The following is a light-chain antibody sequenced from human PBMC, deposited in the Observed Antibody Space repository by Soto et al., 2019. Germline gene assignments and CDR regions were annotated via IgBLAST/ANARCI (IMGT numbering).Light chain of an antibody. CDR1: RSNIGAGYD. CDR2: GNS. CDR3: QSYDSSLSGYVV. V-gene: IGLV1-40*01. Sequence: QSVLTQPPSVSGAPGQRVTISCTGSRSNIGAGYDVHWYQQLPRTAPKLLIYGNSNRPSGVPDRFSGSKSGTSASLAITGLQAEDEADYYCQSYDSSLSGYVVFGGGTKLTVL. J-gene: IGLJ2*01.